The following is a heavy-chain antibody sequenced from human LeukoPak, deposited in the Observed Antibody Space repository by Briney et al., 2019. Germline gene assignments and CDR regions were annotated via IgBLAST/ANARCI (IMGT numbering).Heavy chain of an antibody. CDR3: ARDVSVSGMDV. Sequence: PGGSLRLSCAASGFTFTDYWMSWVRQAPGRGLEWVANIKRDGSEKYYVDSVKGRFTISRDNPKKSVYLQMNSLRAEDTAIYHCARDVSVSGMDVWGQGTTVIVSS. V-gene: IGHV3-7*01. D-gene: IGHD5/OR15-5a*01. J-gene: IGHJ6*02. CDR1: GFTFTDYW. CDR2: IKRDGSEK.